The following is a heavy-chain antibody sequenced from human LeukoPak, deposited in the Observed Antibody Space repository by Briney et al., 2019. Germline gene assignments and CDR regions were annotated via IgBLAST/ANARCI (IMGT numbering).Heavy chain of an antibody. V-gene: IGHV7-4-1*02. CDR3: VRDKEGRARWFDP. CDR2: INTNTGNP. J-gene: IGHJ5*02. Sequence: GASVKVSCKASGYTFTNYDMNWVRQAPGQGLEWMGWINTNTGNPTYAQGFTGRFVFSLDTSVSTAYLQISSLKAEDTAVYYCVRDKEGRARWFDPWGQGTLVTVSS. CDR1: GYTFTNYD.